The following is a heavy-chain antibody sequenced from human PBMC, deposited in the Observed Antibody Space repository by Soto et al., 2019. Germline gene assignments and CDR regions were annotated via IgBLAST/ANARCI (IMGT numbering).Heavy chain of an antibody. J-gene: IGHJ3*02. V-gene: IGHV3-11*01. CDR1: GLSLSDSY. D-gene: IGHD3-16*01. Sequence: QVQLVESGGGLVKSGGSLRLSCTASGLSLSDSYMNWIRQAPGKGLEWISYISRSGNIIFYAPSVRGRFTISRDNAKNSLYLQMTSLRAEDTAVYYFARRDYDAFAIWGQGTKVIVAS. CDR2: ISRSGNII. CDR3: ARRDYDAFAI.